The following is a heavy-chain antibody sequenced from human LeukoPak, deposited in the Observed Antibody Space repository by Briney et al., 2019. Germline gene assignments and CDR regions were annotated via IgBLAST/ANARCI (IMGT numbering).Heavy chain of an antibody. CDR1: GFTFSSYW. CDR2: IKQDGSEK. Sequence: GGSLRLSCAASGFTFSSYWMSWVRQAPGKGLEWVANIKQDGSEKYYVDSVKGRLTISRDNAKNSLYLLMNTLRAEDTAFYYCAKGSDYGLSSFYYCGQGTLGTVSS. CDR3: AKGSDYGLSSFYY. D-gene: IGHD4-17*01. V-gene: IGHV3-7*03. J-gene: IGHJ4*01.